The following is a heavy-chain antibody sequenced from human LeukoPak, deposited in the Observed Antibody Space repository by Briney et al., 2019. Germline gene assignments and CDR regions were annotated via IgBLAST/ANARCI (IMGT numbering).Heavy chain of an antibody. V-gene: IGHV3-23*01. D-gene: IGHD1-14*01. CDR2: ISGSGGST. CDR3: AKVGPPEHYYYYYMDV. J-gene: IGHJ6*03. Sequence: PGGSLRLSCAASGFTFSSYAMSWVRQAPGKGLEWVSAISGSGGSTYYADSVKGRFTISRGNSKNTLYLQMNSLRAEDTAVYYCAKVGPPEHYYYYYMDVWGKGTTVTVSS. CDR1: GFTFSSYA.